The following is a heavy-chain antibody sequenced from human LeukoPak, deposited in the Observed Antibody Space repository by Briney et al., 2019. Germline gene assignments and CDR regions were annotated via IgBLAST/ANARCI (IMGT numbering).Heavy chain of an antibody. Sequence: PGGSLRLSCAASGFTFSSYSMNWVRQAPGKRLEWVSSISSSSSYIYYADSVKGRFTISRDNAKNSLYLQMNSLRAEDTAVYYCAREGMELHAFDIWGQGTMVTVSS. CDR1: GFTFSSYS. J-gene: IGHJ3*02. CDR2: ISSSSSYI. D-gene: IGHD1-26*01. CDR3: AREGMELHAFDI. V-gene: IGHV3-21*01.